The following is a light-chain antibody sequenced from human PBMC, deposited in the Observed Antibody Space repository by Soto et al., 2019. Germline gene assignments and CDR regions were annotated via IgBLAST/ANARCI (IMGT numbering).Light chain of an antibody. J-gene: IGKJ1*01. CDR2: DAS. CDR1: QNIRSR. V-gene: IGKV1-5*01. Sequence: DFQMTRSPSTLSASVEDRVTITCLAIQNIRSRLALFQQKPGQAPKLLIYDASSLESGVPHRFRGSGSGTEFTLTISSLEPEDFAVYYCQHRFNSPWTFGHGTKVDIK. CDR3: QHRFNSPWT.